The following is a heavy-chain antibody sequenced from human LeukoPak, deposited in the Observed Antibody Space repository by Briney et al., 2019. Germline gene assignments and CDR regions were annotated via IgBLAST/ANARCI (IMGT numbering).Heavy chain of an antibody. V-gene: IGHV4-59*08. CDR3: ASLVVPAASSLQSEY. Sequence: SETLSLTCTVSGGSISSYYWSWIRQPPGKGLEWIGYIYYSGSTNYNPSLKSRVTISVDTSKNQFSLKLSSVTAADTAVYYCASLVVPAASSLQSEYWGQGTLVTVSS. D-gene: IGHD2-2*01. J-gene: IGHJ4*02. CDR2: IYYSGST. CDR1: GGSISSYY.